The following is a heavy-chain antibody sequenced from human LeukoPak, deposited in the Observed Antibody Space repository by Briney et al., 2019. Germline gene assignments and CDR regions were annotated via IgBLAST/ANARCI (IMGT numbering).Heavy chain of an antibody. Sequence: GGSLRLSCAASGFTFNRYTMTWVRQAPGKGLEWVSSISGSAGSTYYADSVKGRFSISRDNSKDALYLQMNSLRAEDTAVYYCAKSSFVVVVPAAIYYLDYWGQGILVTVSS. V-gene: IGHV3-23*01. D-gene: IGHD2-2*01. CDR2: ISGSAGST. J-gene: IGHJ4*02. CDR1: GFTFNRYT. CDR3: AKSSFVVVVPAAIYYLDY.